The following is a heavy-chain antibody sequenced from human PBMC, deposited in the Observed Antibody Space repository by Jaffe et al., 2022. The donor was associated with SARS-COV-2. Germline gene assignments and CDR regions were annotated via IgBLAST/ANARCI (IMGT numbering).Heavy chain of an antibody. CDR1: GGSISSSNW. V-gene: IGHV4-4*02. Sequence: QVQLQESGPGLVKPSGTLSLTCAVSGGSISSSNWWSWVRQPPGKGLEWIGEIYHSGSTNYNPSLKSRVTISVDKSKNQFSLKLSSVTAADTAVYYCAREGTYYDFWSGYPETNYGMDVWGQGTTVTVSS. D-gene: IGHD3-3*01. CDR2: IYHSGST. CDR3: AREGTYYDFWSGYPETNYGMDV. J-gene: IGHJ6*02.